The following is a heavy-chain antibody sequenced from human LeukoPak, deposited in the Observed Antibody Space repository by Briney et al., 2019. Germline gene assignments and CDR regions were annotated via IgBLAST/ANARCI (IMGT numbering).Heavy chain of an antibody. CDR2: ISAYNGNT. CDR1: GYTFTSYG. V-gene: IGHV1-18*01. D-gene: IGHD2-2*01. CDR3: ARVGYCSSTSCYAPRGYYYYYMDV. J-gene: IGHJ6*03. Sequence: ASVKVSCKASGYTFTSYGISWVRKAPGQGLEWMGWISAYNGNTNYAQKLQGRVTMTTDTSTSTAYMELRSLRSDDTAVYYCARVGYCSSTSCYAPRGYYYYYMDVWGKGTTVTISS.